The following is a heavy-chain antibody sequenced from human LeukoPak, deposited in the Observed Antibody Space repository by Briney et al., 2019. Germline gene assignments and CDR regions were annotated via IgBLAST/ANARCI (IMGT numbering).Heavy chain of an antibody. V-gene: IGHV3-48*03. J-gene: IGHJ4*02. CDR1: GFTFSSYE. CDR2: ISSSGSTI. Sequence: GGSLRLSCAASGFTFSSYEMNWVRQAPGKGLEWVSYISSSGSTIYYADSVKGRFTISRDNAKNSLYLQMNSLRAEDTAVYYCARDPPFIVRAPEYFDYWGQGTLVTVSS. D-gene: IGHD1-26*01. CDR3: ARDPPFIVRAPEYFDY.